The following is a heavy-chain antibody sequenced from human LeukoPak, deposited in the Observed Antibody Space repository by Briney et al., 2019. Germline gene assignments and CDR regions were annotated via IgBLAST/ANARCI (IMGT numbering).Heavy chain of an antibody. CDR1: GFTFSNAW. CDR3: ATDVPSPLAQIDY. CDR2: IVVGGTT. D-gene: IGHD1-14*01. J-gene: IGHJ4*02. Sequence: GGSLRLSCADSGFTFSNAWMSWVRQAPGKGLEWVARIVVGGTTDYAAPVKGRFTISRDDSMNMLYLQMDSLKTGDTAMYYCATDVPSPLAQIDYWGQETPVTVSS. V-gene: IGHV3-15*04.